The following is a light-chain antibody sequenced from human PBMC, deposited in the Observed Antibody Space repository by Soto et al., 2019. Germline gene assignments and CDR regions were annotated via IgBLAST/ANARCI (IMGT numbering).Light chain of an antibody. J-gene: IGKJ4*01. V-gene: IGKV3-20*01. Sequence: EIVLTQSPGTLSLSPGERATLSCRASQSVSSSYLAWYQQKPGQAPRLLIYGASSRATGIPDRFSGSGSGTEFTLTISSLQSEDFAVYYCQQYNGWPYTFGGGTKVDIK. CDR1: QSVSSSY. CDR3: QQYNGWPYT. CDR2: GAS.